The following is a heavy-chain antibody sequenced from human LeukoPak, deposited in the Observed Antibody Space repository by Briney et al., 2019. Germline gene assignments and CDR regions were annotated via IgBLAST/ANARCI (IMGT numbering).Heavy chain of an antibody. CDR3: TTDTRRVVVPK. V-gene: IGHV3-15*01. CDR2: IKRKTDGGTT. CDR1: GFTFSIAW. D-gene: IGHD2-15*01. Sequence: PGGSLRLSCAASGFTFSIAWMSWVRQAPGKGLEWVGRIKRKTDGGTTDYAAPVKGRFTISRDDSKTSPYLQMNNLKTEDTAVYYCTTDTRRVVVPKWGQGTLVTVSS. J-gene: IGHJ4*02.